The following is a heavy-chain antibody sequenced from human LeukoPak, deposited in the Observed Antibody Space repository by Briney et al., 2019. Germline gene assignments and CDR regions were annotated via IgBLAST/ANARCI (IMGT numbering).Heavy chain of an antibody. V-gene: IGHV3-30*03. CDR3: ARSVAAAGEYFQH. CDR2: ISYDGSNK. Sequence: GSLRLSCAASGFTFSSYGIHWVRQAPGKGLEWVAVISYDGSNKYYADSVKGRFTISRDNSKNTLYLQMNSLRAEDTAVYYCARSVAAAGEYFQHWGQGTLVTVSS. J-gene: IGHJ1*01. CDR1: GFTFSSYG. D-gene: IGHD6-13*01.